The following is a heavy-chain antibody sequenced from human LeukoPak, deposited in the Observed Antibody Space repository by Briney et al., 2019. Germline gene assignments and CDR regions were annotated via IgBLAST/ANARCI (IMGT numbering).Heavy chain of an antibody. V-gene: IGHV3-21*01. CDR3: AREGSQGAFDI. Sequence: GGSLRLSCAASGFTFSSYSMNWVRQAPGKGLEWVSPISSSSSYIYYADSVKGRFTISRDNAKNSLYLQMNSLRAEDTAVYYCAREGSQGAFDIWGQGTMVTVSS. J-gene: IGHJ3*02. CDR2: ISSSSSYI. D-gene: IGHD3-10*01. CDR1: GFTFSSYS.